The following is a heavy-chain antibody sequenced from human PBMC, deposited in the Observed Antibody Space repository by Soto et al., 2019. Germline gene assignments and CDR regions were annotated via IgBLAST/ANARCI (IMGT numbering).Heavy chain of an antibody. D-gene: IGHD2-15*01. Sequence: ASVKVSCKASGYTFTSYAMHWVRQAPGQRLEWMGWINAGNGNTKYSQKFQGRVTITRDTSASTAYMELSSLRSEDTAVYYCARVGQSVVLVAATLVRAAFDIWGQGXMVT. CDR3: ARVGQSVVLVAATLVRAAFDI. CDR2: INAGNGNT. CDR1: GYTFTSYA. V-gene: IGHV1-3*01. J-gene: IGHJ3*02.